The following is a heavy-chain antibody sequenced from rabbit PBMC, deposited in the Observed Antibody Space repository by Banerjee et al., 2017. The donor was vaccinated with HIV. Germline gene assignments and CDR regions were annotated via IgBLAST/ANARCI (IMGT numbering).Heavy chain of an antibody. D-gene: IGHD6-1*01. CDR1: GFSFSNKYV. CDR3: AREEYVGYGYANL. V-gene: IGHV1S45*01. CDR2: INTSSGNT. J-gene: IGHJ4*01. Sequence: QEQLVESGGGLVQPGGSLKLSCKASGFSFSNKYVMCWVRQAPGKGLEWIACINTSSGNTVYASWAKGRFTISKTSSTTVTLQMTSLTAADTATYFCAREEYVGYGYANLWGPGTLVTVS.